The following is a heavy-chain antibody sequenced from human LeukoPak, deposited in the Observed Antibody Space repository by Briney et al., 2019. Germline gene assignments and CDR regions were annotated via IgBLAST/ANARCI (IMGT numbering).Heavy chain of an antibody. CDR3: AKAKVVGLGSTSRLGSVDY. Sequence: GGSLRLSCTASGFTFRKYWLHWVRQAPGKGLEWVSGISWNSGSIGYADSVKGRFTISRDNAKNSLYLQMNSLRTEDTALYYCAKAKVVGLGSTSRLGSVDYWGQGTLVTVSS. CDR2: ISWNSGSI. J-gene: IGHJ4*02. V-gene: IGHV3-9*01. CDR1: GFTFRKYW. D-gene: IGHD2-2*01.